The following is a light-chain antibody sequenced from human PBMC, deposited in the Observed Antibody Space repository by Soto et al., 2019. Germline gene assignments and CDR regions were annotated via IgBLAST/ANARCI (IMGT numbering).Light chain of an antibody. CDR2: GAS. CDR1: QSVTANY. CDR3: QQYGSSPLT. J-gene: IGKJ4*01. Sequence: EIVLTQSPGTLSLSPGERATLSCRASQSVTANYLAWYQQKPGQAPRLVIYGASSRATGIPDGFSGRGSGTDFTLIINRLEPEDFAVYYCQQYGSSPLTFGGGTKVEIK. V-gene: IGKV3-20*01.